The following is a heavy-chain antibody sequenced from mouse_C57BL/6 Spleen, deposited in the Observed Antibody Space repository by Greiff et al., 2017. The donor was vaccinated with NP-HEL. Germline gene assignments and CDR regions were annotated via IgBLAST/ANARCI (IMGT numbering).Heavy chain of an antibody. J-gene: IGHJ2*01. CDR3: ARSHYYGSSYFDY. Sequence: VQLQQSGPELVKPGASVKISCKASGYAFSSSWMNWVKQRPGKGLEWIGRIYPGDGDTNYNGKFKGKATLTADISSSTAYMQLSSLTSEDSAVYFCARSHYYGSSYFDYWGQGTTLTVSS. D-gene: IGHD1-1*01. CDR1: GYAFSSSW. CDR2: IYPGDGDT. V-gene: IGHV1-82*01.